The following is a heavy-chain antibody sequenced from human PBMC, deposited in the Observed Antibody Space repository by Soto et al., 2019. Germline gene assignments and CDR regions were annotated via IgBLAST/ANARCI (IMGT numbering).Heavy chain of an antibody. CDR1: GYIYPDYY. J-gene: IGHJ4*01. Sequence: ASVKVSCKASGYIYPDYYVHWVRQAPGEGLEWMGRINPNGGGTNYAQKFEGWVTMTTDTSISTAYMELSRLNFDDTAVYYCARGEQLVHFDSWGQGTLVTVSS. V-gene: IGHV1-2*04. CDR3: ARGEQLVHFDS. D-gene: IGHD6-6*01. CDR2: INPNGGGT.